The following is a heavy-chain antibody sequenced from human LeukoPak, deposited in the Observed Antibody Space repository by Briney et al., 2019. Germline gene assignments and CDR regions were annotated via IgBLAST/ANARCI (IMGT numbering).Heavy chain of an antibody. V-gene: IGHV3-30*02. CDR1: GFTFSTYG. CDR2: IRYDGNNK. J-gene: IGHJ6*04. D-gene: IGHD3-10*02. CDR3: AELGITMIGGV. Sequence: GGSLRLACAPSGFTFSTYGMHWVRQAPGKGLEWVAFIRYDGNNKYYADSVKGRFTISRDNAKNSLYLQMNSLRAEDTAVYCAELGITMIGGVWGKGTTVTISS.